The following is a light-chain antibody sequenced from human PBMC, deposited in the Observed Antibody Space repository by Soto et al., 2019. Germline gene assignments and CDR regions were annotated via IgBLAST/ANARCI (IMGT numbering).Light chain of an antibody. CDR3: QQYGSFGA. V-gene: IGKV3-20*01. Sequence: EILLTQSPGTLSLSPGERATLSCRASQSVSSSYLAWYQQKPGQAPRLLIYGASSRATGIPDRFSGSGSGTDFTLTISRLEPEDFAVYYCQQYGSFGAFGGGTKVDIK. CDR1: QSVSSSY. CDR2: GAS. J-gene: IGKJ4*01.